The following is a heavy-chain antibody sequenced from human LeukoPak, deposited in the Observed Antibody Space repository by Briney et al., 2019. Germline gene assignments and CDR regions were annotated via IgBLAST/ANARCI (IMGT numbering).Heavy chain of an antibody. J-gene: IGHJ4*02. D-gene: IGHD4-11*01. V-gene: IGHV3-23*01. CDR2: ISGSGGST. CDR3: AKSRAKTVTTATVDY. CDR1: GFTFSSYA. Sequence: GGSLRLSCAASGFTFSSYAMSWVRQAPGKGLEWVSAISGSGGSTYYADSVKGRFTISRDNSKNTLYLQMNSLRAEDTAVYYCAKSRAKTVTTATVDYWGQGTLVTVSS.